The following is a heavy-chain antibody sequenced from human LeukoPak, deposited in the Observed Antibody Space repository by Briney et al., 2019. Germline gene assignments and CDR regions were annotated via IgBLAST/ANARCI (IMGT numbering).Heavy chain of an antibody. D-gene: IGHD3-9*01. CDR1: GGSISSYY. V-gene: IGHV4-59*01. Sequence: SETLSLTCTVSGGSISSYYWSWIRQPPGKGLEWIGYIYYSGSTNYNPSLKSRVTISVDTSKNQFSLKLSSATAADTAVYYCAREGRYFDWLLYDYWGQGTLVTVSS. CDR3: AREGRYFDWLLYDY. J-gene: IGHJ4*02. CDR2: IYYSGST.